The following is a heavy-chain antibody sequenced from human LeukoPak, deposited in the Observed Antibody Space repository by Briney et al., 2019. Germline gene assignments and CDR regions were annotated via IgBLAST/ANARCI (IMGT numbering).Heavy chain of an antibody. CDR3: ARDGDYGDYLGAFDI. CDR1: GFTFSDYY. D-gene: IGHD4-17*01. J-gene: IGHJ3*02. V-gene: IGHV3-11*04. Sequence: KSGGSLRLSCAASGFTFSDYYMSWIRQAPGKGLEWVSYISSSGSTIYYADSVKGRFTISRDNSKNTLYLQMNSLRAEDTAVYYCARDGDYGDYLGAFDIWGQGTMVTVSS. CDR2: ISSSGSTI.